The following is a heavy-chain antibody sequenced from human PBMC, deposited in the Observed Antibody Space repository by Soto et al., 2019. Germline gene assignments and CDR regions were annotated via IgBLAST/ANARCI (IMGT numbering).Heavy chain of an antibody. V-gene: IGHV4-59*01. J-gene: IGHJ6*02. Sequence: SETLSLTCTVSGGSISSYYWSWIRQPPGKGLEWIGYIYYSGSTNYNPSLKSRVTISVDTSKNLFSLKLSSVTAADTAVYYCARDLGDYGSGSYPKYYYYYYGMDVWGQGTTVTVSS. CDR2: IYYSGST. CDR1: GGSISSYY. D-gene: IGHD3-10*01. CDR3: ARDLGDYGSGSYPKYYYYYYGMDV.